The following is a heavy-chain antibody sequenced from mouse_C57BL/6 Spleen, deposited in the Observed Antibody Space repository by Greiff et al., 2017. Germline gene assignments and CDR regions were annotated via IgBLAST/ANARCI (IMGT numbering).Heavy chain of an antibody. CDR2: INTNYGNT. Sequence: VQLQQSGPELVKPGASVTISCKASGYSFTDYNMNWVKQSNGKSLEWIGVINTNYGNTSYNQQFKSKATMTVDQYSSTAYMLINSLTSKDSAVYYCAGSYDVYFDYWGQGTTLTVSS. CDR1: GYSFTDYN. V-gene: IGHV1-39*01. CDR3: AGSYDVYFDY. D-gene: IGHD2-12*01. J-gene: IGHJ2*01.